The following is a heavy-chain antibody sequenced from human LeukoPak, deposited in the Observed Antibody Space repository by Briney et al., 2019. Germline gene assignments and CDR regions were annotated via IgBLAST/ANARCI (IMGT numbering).Heavy chain of an antibody. V-gene: IGHV3-30-3*01. J-gene: IGHJ4*02. D-gene: IGHD3-10*01. CDR3: ARENEYGSGSYLRRQGYFDY. CDR1: GFTFSSYA. CDR2: ISYDGSNK. Sequence: GGSLRLSCAASGFTFSSYATHWVRQAPGKGLEWVAVISYDGSNKYYADSVKGRFTISRDNSKNTLYLQMNSLRAEDTAVYYCARENEYGSGSYLRRQGYFDYWGQGTLVTVSS.